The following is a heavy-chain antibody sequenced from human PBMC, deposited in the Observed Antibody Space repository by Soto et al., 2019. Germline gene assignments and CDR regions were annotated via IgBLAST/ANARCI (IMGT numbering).Heavy chain of an antibody. Sequence: EVQLVESGGGLVQPGGSLRPSCAASGFTFSSYSMNWVRQAPGKGLEWVSYISSSSSTIYYADSVKGRFTISRDNAKNSLYLQRNRLRAEDTAVYYCARDSMTTVTSPLFYWSQGTLVTVSS. CDR2: ISSSSSTI. D-gene: IGHD4-17*01. V-gene: IGHV3-48*01. CDR1: GFTFSSYS. CDR3: ARDSMTTVTSPLFY. J-gene: IGHJ4*02.